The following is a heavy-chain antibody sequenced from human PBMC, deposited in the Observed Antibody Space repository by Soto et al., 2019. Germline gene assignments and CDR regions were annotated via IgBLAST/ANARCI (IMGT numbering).Heavy chain of an antibody. V-gene: IGHV4-39*01. J-gene: IGHJ3*02. D-gene: IGHD3-22*01. CDR1: GGSISSSSYY. Sequence: TSETLSLTCTVSGGSISSSSYYWGWIRQPPGKGLEWIGSIYYSGSTYYNPSLKSRVTISVDTSKNQFSLRLSSVTAADTAVYYCASTFYDSSGYNAFDIWGQGTKVT. CDR2: IYYSGST. CDR3: ASTFYDSSGYNAFDI.